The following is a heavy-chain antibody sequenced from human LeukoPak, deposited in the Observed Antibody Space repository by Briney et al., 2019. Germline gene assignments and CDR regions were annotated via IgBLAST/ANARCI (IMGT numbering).Heavy chain of an antibody. CDR3: ARGGIAVAGTRRWYAFDI. CDR2: IYTSGST. V-gene: IGHV4-4*07. Sequence: PSETLFLTFTGSGDSISSYYWSSIRQPAGKGLEWIGRIYTSGSTNYNPSLKSRVTMSVNTSKNQFSLKLSSVTAADTAVYYCARGGIAVAGTRRWYAFDIWGQGTMVTVSS. D-gene: IGHD6-19*01. J-gene: IGHJ3*02. CDR1: GDSISSYY.